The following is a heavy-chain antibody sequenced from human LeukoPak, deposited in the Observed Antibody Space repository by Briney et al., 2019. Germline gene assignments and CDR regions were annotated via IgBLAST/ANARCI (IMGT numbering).Heavy chain of an antibody. D-gene: IGHD3-22*01. J-gene: IGHJ5*02. CDR2: ISIASSYI. V-gene: IGHV3-21*01. Sequence: GGSLRLSCAAAGFSFSTYDMNWVRQAPGKGLEWVSSISIASSYIFYADSVKGRFTISRDNANNSLYLQMSSLRAEDTAVYYCARWGSSGSFDPWGQGTLVTVSS. CDR3: ARWGSSGSFDP. CDR1: GFSFSTYD.